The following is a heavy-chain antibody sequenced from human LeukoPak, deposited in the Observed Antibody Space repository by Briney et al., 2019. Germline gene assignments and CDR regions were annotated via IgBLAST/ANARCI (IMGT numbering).Heavy chain of an antibody. V-gene: IGHV4-30-2*05. CDR1: GGSISSGGYS. CDR3: ASGLAVVRGVGY. D-gene: IGHD3-10*01. J-gene: IGHJ4*02. CDR2: IYYSGST. Sequence: NPSQTLSLTCAVSGGSISSGGYSWSWIRQPPGKGLEWIGHIYYSGSTYYNPSLKSRVTMSVDTSKTQFSLKLNSVTDADTAVYYCASGLAVVRGVGYWGQGTLVTVSS.